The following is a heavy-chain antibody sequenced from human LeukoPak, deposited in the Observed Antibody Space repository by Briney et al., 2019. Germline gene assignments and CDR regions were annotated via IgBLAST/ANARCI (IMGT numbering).Heavy chain of an antibody. J-gene: IGHJ3*02. CDR2: ISGSGGST. V-gene: IGHV3-23*01. Sequence: GGSLRLSCAASGFTFSSYAMSWVRQAPGKGLEWVSAISGSGGSTYYADSVKGRFTISRDNSKNTLYLQMNSLRAEDTAVYYCARPPGDCGGDCLDAFDIWGQGTMVTVSS. CDR3: ARPPGDCGGDCLDAFDI. CDR1: GFTFSSYA. D-gene: IGHD2-21*02.